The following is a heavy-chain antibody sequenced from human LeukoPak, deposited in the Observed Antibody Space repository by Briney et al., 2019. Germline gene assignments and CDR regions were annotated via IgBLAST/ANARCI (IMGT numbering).Heavy chain of an antibody. D-gene: IGHD3-3*01. V-gene: IGHV5-51*01. Sequence: GESLKISCKGSGYSFTSYWIGWVRQMPGKGLEWMGIIYPGDSDTRYSPSFQGQVTISADKSISTAYLQWSSLKASDTAMYYCATAPRGYDFWSGYRGDYWGQGTLVTVSS. J-gene: IGHJ4*02. CDR1: GYSFTSYW. CDR2: IYPGDSDT. CDR3: ATAPRGYDFWSGYRGDY.